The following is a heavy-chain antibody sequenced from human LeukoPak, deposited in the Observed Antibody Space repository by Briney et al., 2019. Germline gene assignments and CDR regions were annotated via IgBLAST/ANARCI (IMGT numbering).Heavy chain of an antibody. CDR2: INPNGGNT. V-gene: IGHV1-46*01. CDR1: GYIFTSYY. CDR3: ARGSSGYYYFDS. Sequence: GASVKVSCKASGYIFTSYYMHWVRQAPGQGLEWMGIINPNGGNTNYAQKFQGRVTMTRDTSTSTVYMELSSLRSEDTAVYYCARGSSGYYYFDSWGQGTLVTVSS. D-gene: IGHD6-19*01. J-gene: IGHJ4*02.